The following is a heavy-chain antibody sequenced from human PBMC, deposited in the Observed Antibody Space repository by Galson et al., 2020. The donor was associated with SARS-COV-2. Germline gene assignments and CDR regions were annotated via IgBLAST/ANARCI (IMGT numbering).Heavy chain of an antibody. Sequence: GGSLKISCAASGFTFSSYNMNWVRQAPGMGLEWISFISTASATIFYADSVTGRFTISRDNAKNSLYLQMNSLRDDDTAVYYCARELVAARYIGYWGQGTLVTVSS. V-gene: IGHV3-48*02. J-gene: IGHJ4*02. D-gene: IGHD6-6*01. CDR2: ISTASATI. CDR1: GFTFSSYN. CDR3: ARELVAARYIGY.